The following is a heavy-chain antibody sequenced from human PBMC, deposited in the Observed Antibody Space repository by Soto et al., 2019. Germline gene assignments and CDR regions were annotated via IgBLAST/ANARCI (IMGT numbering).Heavy chain of an antibody. D-gene: IGHD5-18*01. CDR1: CGSISNYY. CDR2: IFYSGST. Sequence: SETLSVTCTVSCGSISNYYWSWIRQPPGRGLEWIGHIFYSGSTNYNPALKSRVTISVDTSKSQFSLKLSSVTAADTAVYYCAKDSGYNYGYFRWFDPWGQGTLVTVSS. CDR3: AKDSGYNYGYFRWFDP. J-gene: IGHJ5*02. V-gene: IGHV4-59*01.